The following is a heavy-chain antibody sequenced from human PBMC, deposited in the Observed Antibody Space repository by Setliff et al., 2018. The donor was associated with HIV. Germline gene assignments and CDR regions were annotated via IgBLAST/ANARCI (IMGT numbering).Heavy chain of an antibody. Sequence: GESLKISCKGSGYYFTSYWIGWVLQMPGKGLEWMGIIYPCDSDTRISPSFQGQVTISADKSINTADLQWSSLKASDTAMYYCARHVLVTRDVRYFDYWGQGTLVTV. CDR2: IYPCDSDT. CDR1: GYYFTSYW. V-gene: IGHV5-51*01. J-gene: IGHJ4*02. CDR3: ARHVLVTRDVRYFDY. D-gene: IGHD2-21*02.